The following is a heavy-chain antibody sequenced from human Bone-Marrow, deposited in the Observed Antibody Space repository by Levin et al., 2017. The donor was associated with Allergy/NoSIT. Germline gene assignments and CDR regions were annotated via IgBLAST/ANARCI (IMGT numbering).Heavy chain of an antibody. CDR2: INSDSTST. J-gene: IGHJ2*01. Sequence: AGGSLRLSCAASGFSFSSYSMHWVRQARGKRMEWVSIINSDSTSTYYADSVRGRFTISRDNSKNTVFLQMNSLTDEDTAVYFCAKEYRDHNWYIDLWGRGTLVTVSS. D-gene: IGHD5-12*01. V-gene: IGHV3-23*03. CDR3: AKEYRDHNWYIDL. CDR1: GFSFSSYS.